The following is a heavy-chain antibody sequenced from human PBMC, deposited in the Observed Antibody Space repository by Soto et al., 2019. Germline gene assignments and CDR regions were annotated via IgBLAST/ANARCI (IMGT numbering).Heavy chain of an antibody. V-gene: IGHV3-15*01. CDR1: GLTFSNVW. J-gene: IGHJ4*02. CDR3: AITAMINRDSSTSFDY. D-gene: IGHD5-18*01. CDR2: IKSKSDGETA. Sequence: EVQLVESGGGSVKPGGSLRLSCAASGLTFSNVWMTWVRQAPGKGLEWVGRIKSKSDGETADVAAPVKARFTISRDDSKNTVFLEMNSLKSEDTALYYCAITAMINRDSSTSFDYWGRGTQFAVSS.